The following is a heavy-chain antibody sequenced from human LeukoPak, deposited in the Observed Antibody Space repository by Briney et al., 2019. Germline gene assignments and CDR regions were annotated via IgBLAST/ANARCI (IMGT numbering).Heavy chain of an antibody. V-gene: IGHV4-34*01. CDR3: AGADRRLSGALRGYSGTPLHL. Sequence: PAEILSLTCAVFGGSLSRYTWNWIRQSPGKGLEWIGEVSSSGRPTYNPPLYGRVTISVDSSKNQVSLKLTSVTAADTAIYYCAGADRRLSGALRGYSGTPLHLWGQGTLVTVSS. CDR2: VSSSGRP. CDR1: GGSLSRYT. J-gene: IGHJ4*02. D-gene: IGHD5-12*01.